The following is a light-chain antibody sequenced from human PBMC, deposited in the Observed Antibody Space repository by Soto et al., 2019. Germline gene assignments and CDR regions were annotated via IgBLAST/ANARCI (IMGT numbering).Light chain of an antibody. CDR2: GAS. V-gene: IGKV3-20*01. Sequence: ESVLTQSQGPLSLSPGERVTLSCRASQTFGSTYLAWYQQRPGQSPRLLIYGASRRASGIPDRFRGSGSGTDFTLTISRLEPEDFAVYYCQQFGTSPSYTFGQGTKLEIK. CDR3: QQFGTSPSYT. CDR1: QTFGSTY. J-gene: IGKJ2*01.